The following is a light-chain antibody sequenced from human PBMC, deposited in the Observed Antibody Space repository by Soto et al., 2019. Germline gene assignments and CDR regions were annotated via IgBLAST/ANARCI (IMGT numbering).Light chain of an antibody. V-gene: IGLV2-14*01. CDR1: SSDVGGYDY. J-gene: IGLJ1*01. CDR2: EVS. Sequence: QSVLTQPASVSGSPGQSITISCTGTSSDVGGYDYVSWYQQHPGKAPKLMIYEVSNRPSGVSNRFSGSKSGNTASLTISGLQAEDEADYYCSSYTSSDTLDVFGTGTKLTVL. CDR3: SSYTSSDTLDV.